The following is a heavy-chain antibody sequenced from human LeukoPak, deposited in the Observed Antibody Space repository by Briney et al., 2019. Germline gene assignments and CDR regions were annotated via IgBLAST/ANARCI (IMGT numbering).Heavy chain of an antibody. D-gene: IGHD3-3*01. Sequence: PSETLSFTCPASGGSISGYSWSWFRQPPGRGLEWFGYIYTSGSTNYTPSLKSRVTISVDTSKNQFSLKLSSVTAADTAVYYCASIYYDFWSGYYTGFDYWGQGTLVTVSS. CDR1: GGSISGYS. CDR2: IYTSGST. CDR3: ASIYYDFWSGYYTGFDY. J-gene: IGHJ4*02. V-gene: IGHV4-4*09.